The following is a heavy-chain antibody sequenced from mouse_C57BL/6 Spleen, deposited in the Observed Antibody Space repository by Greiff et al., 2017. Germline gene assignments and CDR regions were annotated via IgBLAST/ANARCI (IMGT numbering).Heavy chain of an antibody. CDR1: GFTFSSYA. J-gene: IGHJ2*01. V-gene: IGHV5-4*01. D-gene: IGHD1-1*01. CDR3: SRGVLLRYYFDY. CDR2: ISDGGSYT. Sequence: EVQLVESGGGLVKPGGSLKLSCAASGFTFSSYAMSWVRQTPEKRLEWVATISDGGSYTYYPDNVKGRFTISRDNAKNNLYLQMSHLKSEDTAMYYCSRGVLLRYYFDYWGQGTTLTVSS.